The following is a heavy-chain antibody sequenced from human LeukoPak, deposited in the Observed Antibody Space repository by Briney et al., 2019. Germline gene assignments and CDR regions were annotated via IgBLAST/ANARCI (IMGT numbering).Heavy chain of an antibody. V-gene: IGHV3-9*01. CDR3: GGKQLVTSFDY. CDR1: GFTFDDYA. Sequence: GGSLILSCAASGFTFDDYAMHWVRQAPGKGLEWVSGISWNSGSIGYADSVKGRFTISRDNAKNSLYLQMNSLRAEDTALYSQGGKQLVTSFDYWGQGTLVTVSS. J-gene: IGHJ4*02. D-gene: IGHD6-6*01. CDR2: ISWNSGSI.